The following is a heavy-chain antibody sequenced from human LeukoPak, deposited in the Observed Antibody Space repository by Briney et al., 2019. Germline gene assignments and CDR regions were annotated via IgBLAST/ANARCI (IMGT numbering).Heavy chain of an antibody. CDR3: ARGRGGDYVPSRFDY. CDR2: ISGSGGNT. J-gene: IGHJ4*02. Sequence: GGSLRLSCAASGFTFSNAWMSWVRQAPGKGLEWVSSISGSGGNTYYADSVEGRFTISRDNSKNTLYLQMNSLRAEDTALYYCARGRGGDYVPSRFDYWGQGTLVTVSS. CDR1: GFTFSNAW. D-gene: IGHD4-17*01. V-gene: IGHV3-23*01.